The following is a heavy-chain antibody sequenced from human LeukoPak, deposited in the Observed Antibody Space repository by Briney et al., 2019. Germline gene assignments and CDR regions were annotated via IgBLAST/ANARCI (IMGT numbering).Heavy chain of an antibody. CDR1: AGSFSGYY. D-gene: IGHD4-11*01. Sequence: SETLSLTCAVYAGSFSGYYWSWIRQPPGKGLEWIGEINHSGSTNYNPSLKSRVTISVDTSKNQFSLKLSSVTAADTAVYYCARYGSNYEDAFDIWGQGTMVTVSS. CDR3: ARYGSNYEDAFDI. V-gene: IGHV4-34*01. J-gene: IGHJ3*02. CDR2: INHSGST.